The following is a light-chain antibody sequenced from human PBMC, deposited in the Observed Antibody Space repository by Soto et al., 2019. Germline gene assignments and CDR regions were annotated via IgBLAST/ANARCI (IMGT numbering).Light chain of an antibody. CDR1: TSDVGGFNF. Sequence: QSALTQPPSASGSPGQSVTLSCTGTTSDVGGFNFVSWYQQHPGKAPKLMIYEVSNRPSGVPDRFSGSKSANTASLTVSGRQAEDEADYYCNSYEGSNTWVFGAGTKLTVL. CDR3: NSYEGSNTWV. V-gene: IGLV2-8*01. J-gene: IGLJ3*02. CDR2: EVS.